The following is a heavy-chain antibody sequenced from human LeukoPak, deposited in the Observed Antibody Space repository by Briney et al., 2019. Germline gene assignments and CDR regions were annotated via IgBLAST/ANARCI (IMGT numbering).Heavy chain of an antibody. CDR2: ISPSADIK. D-gene: IGHD3-10*01. J-gene: IGHJ4*02. CDR1: GFSFSSYA. V-gene: IGHV3-23*01. Sequence: GGSLRLSCTTSGFSFSSYAMNWVRQAPGKGLEWVSGISPSADIKYYADSVKGRFTISRDNSKNMLYLEVISLTADDTAVYYCAKDDAWLRFGEWSQGTLVTVSS. CDR3: AKDDAWLRFGE.